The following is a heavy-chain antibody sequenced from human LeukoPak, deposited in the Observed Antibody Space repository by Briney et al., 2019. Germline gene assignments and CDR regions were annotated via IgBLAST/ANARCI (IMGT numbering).Heavy chain of an antibody. CDR2: ISSSGST. CDR3: ARHNLELPAAHGNFDI. J-gene: IGHJ3*02. Sequence: SETLSLTCTVSGDSISSGDYYWSWIRQPAGKGLEWIGRISSSGSTNYNPSLRSRVTISVDTSKNQFSLKLSSVTAADTAVYYCARHNLELPAAHGNFDIWGQGTMVSVSS. D-gene: IGHD2-2*01. V-gene: IGHV4-61*02. CDR1: GDSISSGDYY.